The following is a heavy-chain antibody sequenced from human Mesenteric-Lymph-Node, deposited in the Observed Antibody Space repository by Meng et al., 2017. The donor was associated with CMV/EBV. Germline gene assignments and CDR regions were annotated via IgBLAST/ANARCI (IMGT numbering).Heavy chain of an antibody. J-gene: IGHJ6*02. CDR2: INSDGSST. V-gene: IGHV3-74*01. D-gene: IGHD2-2*01. CDR1: GFTFSSYW. CDR3: ARVVPAATDYYYYYGMDV. Sequence: GGSLSLSCAASGFTFSSYWMHWVRQAPGKGLVWVSRINSDGSSTSYADSVKGRFTISRDNAKNTLYPQMNSLRAEDTAVYYCARVVPAATDYYYYYGMDVWGQGTTVTVSS.